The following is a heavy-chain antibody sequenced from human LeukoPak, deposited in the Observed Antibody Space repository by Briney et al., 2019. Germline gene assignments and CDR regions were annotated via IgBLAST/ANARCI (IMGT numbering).Heavy chain of an antibody. V-gene: IGHV3-21*01. D-gene: IGHD3-10*01. Sequence: GGSLRLSCAASGFTFSSYTMNWVRQAPGKGLEWVSSISTSSSYIYYADSVKGRFTISRDNAKNSLYLQMNSLRAEDTAVYYCARVPMVRGIAIAEADYWGQGTLVTVSS. J-gene: IGHJ4*02. CDR3: ARVPMVRGIAIAEADY. CDR2: ISTSSSYI. CDR1: GFTFSSYT.